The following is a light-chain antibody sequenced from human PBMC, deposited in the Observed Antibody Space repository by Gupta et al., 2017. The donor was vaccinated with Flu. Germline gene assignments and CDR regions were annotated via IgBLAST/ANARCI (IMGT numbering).Light chain of an antibody. CDR1: QSINNY. V-gene: IGKV3-11*01. J-gene: IGKJ1*01. CDR2: DAS. Sequence: EAVLTQSPGTLSLSLGERATLSCRASQSINNYIAWYQQKPGQAPRLLIYDASNRAAGTPPRFSGSGSGTDFTLTISSLEPEDSAIYYCHQRSNWQTFGQGTKVEIK. CDR3: HQRSNWQT.